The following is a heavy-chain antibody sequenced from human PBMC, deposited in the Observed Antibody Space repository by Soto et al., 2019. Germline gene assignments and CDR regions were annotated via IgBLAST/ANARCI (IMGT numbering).Heavy chain of an antibody. Sequence: GGSLRLSCAASGFTFSTYAMSWVRQAPGKGLEWVSAISGSGGSTYYADSVKGRFTISRDNSKNTLYLQMNSLRAEDTAVYYCAKGSYCTNGICYNYWGQGTLVTVSS. CDR2: ISGSGGST. J-gene: IGHJ4*02. CDR1: GFTFSTYA. D-gene: IGHD2-8*01. CDR3: AKGSYCTNGICYNY. V-gene: IGHV3-23*01.